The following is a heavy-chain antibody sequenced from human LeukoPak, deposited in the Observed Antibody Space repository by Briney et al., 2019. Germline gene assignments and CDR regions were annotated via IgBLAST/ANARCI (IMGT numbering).Heavy chain of an antibody. V-gene: IGHV5-51*01. CDR3: ARHPRYCSSTSCYRGYFQH. D-gene: IGHD2-2*01. CDR1: GYSFTSYW. Sequence: GESLKISCKGSGYSFTSYWIGWVRQMPGKGLEWMGIIYPGDPDTRYSPSFQGQVTISADKSISTAYLQWSSLKASDTAMYYCARHPRYCSSTSCYRGYFQHWGQGTLVTVSS. J-gene: IGHJ1*01. CDR2: IYPGDPDT.